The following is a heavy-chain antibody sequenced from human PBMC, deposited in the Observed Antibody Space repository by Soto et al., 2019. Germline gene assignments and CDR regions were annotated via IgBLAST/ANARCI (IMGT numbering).Heavy chain of an antibody. J-gene: IGHJ4*02. CDR2: IYSGGTT. CDR3: AREVLGYCSGGNCYPPFDY. D-gene: IGHD2-15*01. CDR1: GFAVSSNY. Sequence: EVQLVESGGDLVQPGGSLRLSCAASGFAVSSNYMSWVRQAPGKGLEWFSVIYSGGTTYYADSVKGRFTISRDNSKNTLYLQMNSLRAEDTAVYYCAREVLGYCSGGNCYPPFDYWGQGTLVTVSS. V-gene: IGHV3-66*01.